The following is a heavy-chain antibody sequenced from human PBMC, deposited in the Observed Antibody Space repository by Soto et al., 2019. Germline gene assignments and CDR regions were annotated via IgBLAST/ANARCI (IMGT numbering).Heavy chain of an antibody. CDR3: AKGQWLGDY. CDR1: GFTFTDHW. CDR2: IKTDGSET. D-gene: IGHD6-19*01. Sequence: VLLVESGGGLVQAGGSLRLSCEASGFTFTDHWMTWVRQAPGKGLEWVANIKTDGSETYYVESVKCRFTISRENAKNSLCLQMNSLRGEDTALYYCAKGQWLGDYWGQGTIVAVS. J-gene: IGHJ4*02. V-gene: IGHV3-7*01.